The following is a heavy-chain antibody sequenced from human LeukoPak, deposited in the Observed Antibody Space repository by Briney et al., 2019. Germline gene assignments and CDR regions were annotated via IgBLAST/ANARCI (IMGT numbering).Heavy chain of an antibody. CDR3: ARDDGDYDFWSGYFGNNWFDP. CDR1: GYTFIGYY. V-gene: IGHV1-2*02. Sequence: SVKVSCKTSGYTFIGYYMHWVRQAPGQGLEWRGWINPNSGGTNYAQKFQGRVTMTRDTSISTVYMELSRLRSDDTAVYYCARDDGDYDFWSGYFGNNWFDPWGQGTLVTVSS. J-gene: IGHJ5*02. CDR2: INPNSGGT. D-gene: IGHD3-3*01.